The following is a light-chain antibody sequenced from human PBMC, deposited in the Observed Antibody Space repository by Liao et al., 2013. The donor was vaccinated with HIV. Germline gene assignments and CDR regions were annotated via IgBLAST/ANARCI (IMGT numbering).Light chain of an antibody. CDR1: KLGDKY. CDR2: QDS. CDR3: QAWDATATAYV. J-gene: IGLJ1*01. Sequence: SYELTQPPSVSVSPGQTASITCSGDKLGDKYACWYQQKPGQSPVLVIYQDSKRPSGIPERFSGSNSGNTATLTISGTQAMDEADYYCQAWDATATAYVFGPGTKVNVL. V-gene: IGLV3-1*01.